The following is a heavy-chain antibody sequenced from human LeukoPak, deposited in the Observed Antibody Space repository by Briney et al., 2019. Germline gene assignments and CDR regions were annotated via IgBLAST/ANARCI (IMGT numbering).Heavy chain of an antibody. Sequence: SVKVSCKASGYTFTSYDINWVRQATGQGLEWMGRIIPILGIANYAQKFQGRVTITADKSTSTAYMELSSLRSEDTAVYYCARRYSSGWSLDYWGQGTLVTVSS. CDR3: ARRYSSGWSLDY. D-gene: IGHD6-19*01. V-gene: IGHV1-69*04. J-gene: IGHJ4*02. CDR1: GYTFTSYD. CDR2: IIPILGIA.